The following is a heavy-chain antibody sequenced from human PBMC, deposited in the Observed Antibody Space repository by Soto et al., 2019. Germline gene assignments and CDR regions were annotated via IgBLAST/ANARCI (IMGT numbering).Heavy chain of an antibody. CDR3: ARDIGFDYVN. V-gene: IGHV3-7*01. Sequence: GGSLRLACAVSGFNVMSYWMSWVRQAPGKVLEWVASIKEDGSEIYYLHSVRGRFSISRDSAGNALHLTMNYLRAEDTGVYFCARDIGFDYVNWGQGTLVTVSS. CDR1: GFNVMSYW. D-gene: IGHD3-16*01. J-gene: IGHJ4*02. CDR2: IKEDGSEI.